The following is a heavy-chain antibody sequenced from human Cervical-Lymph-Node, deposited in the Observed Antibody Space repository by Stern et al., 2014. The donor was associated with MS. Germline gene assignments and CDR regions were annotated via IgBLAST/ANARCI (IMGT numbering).Heavy chain of an antibody. V-gene: IGHV5-51*03. CDR1: GYSFTSYW. CDR2: IYPGDSDT. Sequence: EVQLVESGTEVKKPGESLKISCKGSGYSFTSYWIAWVRQMPGKGLECVGIIYPGDSDTTYSPSFEGRVTISAGKSSSTAYLEWSGLKASDTAMYYCARRGITGSIQDAFDIWGQGTMVTVSS. D-gene: IGHD1-20*01. J-gene: IGHJ3*02. CDR3: ARRGITGSIQDAFDI.